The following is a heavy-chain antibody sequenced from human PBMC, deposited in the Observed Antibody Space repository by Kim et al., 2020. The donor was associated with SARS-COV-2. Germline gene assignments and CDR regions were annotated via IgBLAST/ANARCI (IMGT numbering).Heavy chain of an antibody. Sequence: GGSLRLSCAASGFSFSTNGMHWVRQAPGKGLEWVAAIGYDGNNEYYVDSVKGRFTVSRDNSRNTLYLQMNSLRAEDTAVYYCAKDRFKAGYYVMDVWGQGTTVTVSS. V-gene: IGHV3-33*06. CDR3: AKDRFKAGYYVMDV. CDR1: GFSFSTNG. J-gene: IGHJ6*02. CDR2: IGYDGNNE. D-gene: IGHD3-10*01.